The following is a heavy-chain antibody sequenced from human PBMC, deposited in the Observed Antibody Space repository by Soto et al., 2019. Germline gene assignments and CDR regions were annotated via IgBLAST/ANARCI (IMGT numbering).Heavy chain of an antibody. CDR2: ISGSGGNT. Sequence: PGGSLRLSCTASGFTFSLYAMSWVRQAPGKGLEWVSIISGSGGNTYHADSVRGRFTISRDNSKDTLYLQMNSLRVEDTAKYYCAKDRRQQFIKRGNNWFDPWGQGTLVTVSS. CDR1: GFTFSLYA. J-gene: IGHJ5*02. CDR3: AKDRRQQFIKRGNNWFDP. D-gene: IGHD6-13*01. V-gene: IGHV3-23*01.